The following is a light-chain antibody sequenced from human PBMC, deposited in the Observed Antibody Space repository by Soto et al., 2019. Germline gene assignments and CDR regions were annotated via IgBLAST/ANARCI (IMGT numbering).Light chain of an antibody. CDR2: DVS. CDR1: SSDVGGYNY. Sequence: QSALTQPASVSGSPGQSITISCTGTSSDVGGYNYVSWYQQHPGKAPKLMIYDVSNRPSGVSNRFSGSKSSNTASLTISGRQADDEADYYCSSYTSSSTVVFGGGTKLTVL. CDR3: SSYTSSSTVV. J-gene: IGLJ2*01. V-gene: IGLV2-14*01.